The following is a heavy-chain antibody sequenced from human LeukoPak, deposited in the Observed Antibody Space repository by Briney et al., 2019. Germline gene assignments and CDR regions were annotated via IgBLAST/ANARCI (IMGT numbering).Heavy chain of an antibody. V-gene: IGHV4-59*01. CDR3: ARVVTMIDQYFDL. J-gene: IGHJ2*01. CDR1: GGSISSYY. Sequence: SETLSLTCTVSGGSISSYYWSWIRQPPGKGLEWIGYIYYSGSTNYNPSLKSRVTISVDTSKNQFSLKLSSVTAADTAVYYCARVVTMIDQYFDLWGRGTLVTVSS. CDR2: IYYSGST. D-gene: IGHD3-22*01.